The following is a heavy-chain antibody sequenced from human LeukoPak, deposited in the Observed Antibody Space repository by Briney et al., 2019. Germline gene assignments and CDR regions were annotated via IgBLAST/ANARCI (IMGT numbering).Heavy chain of an antibody. CDR1: GGSFSGYY. D-gene: IGHD3-22*01. Sequence: SETLSLTCAVYGGSFSGYYWGWIRQPPGKGLEWIGEINHSGSTNYNPSLKSRVTISVDTSKNQFSLKLSSVTAADTAVYYCARAPSPRYYDSSGYYPYWGQGTLVTVSS. V-gene: IGHV4-34*01. CDR2: INHSGST. CDR3: ARAPSPRYYDSSGYYPY. J-gene: IGHJ4*02.